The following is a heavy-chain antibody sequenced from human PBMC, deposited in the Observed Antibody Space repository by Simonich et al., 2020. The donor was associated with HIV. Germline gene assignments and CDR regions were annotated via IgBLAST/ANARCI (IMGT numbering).Heavy chain of an antibody. CDR1: GYTFSSYA. CDR3: ARGKYSSSWWSLDY. Sequence: GASVKVSCKASGYTFSSYAINWVRQAPGQGLEWMGWIYTNPGNPTYAQGFTGRFVFSLDTSVSTAYLQISSLKAEDSAVYYCARGKYSSSWWSLDYWGQGTLVTVSS. D-gene: IGHD6-13*01. J-gene: IGHJ4*02. V-gene: IGHV7-4-1*02. CDR2: IYTNPGNP.